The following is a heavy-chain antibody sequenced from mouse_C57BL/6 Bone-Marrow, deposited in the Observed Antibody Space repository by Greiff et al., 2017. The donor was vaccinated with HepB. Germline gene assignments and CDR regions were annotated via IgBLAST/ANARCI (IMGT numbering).Heavy chain of an antibody. D-gene: IGHD1-1*01. Sequence: VQLQQPGAELVKPGASVKLSCKASGYTFTSYWMQWVKQRPGQGLEWIGDIYPGSGSTNYNEKFKSKATLTVDTSSSTAYMQLSSLTSEDSAVYYCARRGYYGSSYPLFDYWGQGTTLTVSS. V-gene: IGHV1-55*01. CDR3: ARRGYYGSSYPLFDY. J-gene: IGHJ2*01. CDR2: IYPGSGST. CDR1: GYTFTSYW.